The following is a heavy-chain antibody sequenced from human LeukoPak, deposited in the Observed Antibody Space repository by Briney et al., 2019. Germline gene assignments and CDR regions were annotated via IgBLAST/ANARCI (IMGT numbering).Heavy chain of an antibody. Sequence: ASVKVSCKASGYTFTGYYMHWVRQAPGQGLEWMGWINPNSGGSNYAQKFQGRVTMTRDTSISTAYMELSRLRSDDTAVYYCARDPQNRLDAFDIWAKGQWSPSLQ. V-gene: IGHV1-2*02. J-gene: IGHJ3*02. CDR1: GYTFTGYY. CDR2: INPNSGGS. CDR3: ARDPQNRLDAFDI. D-gene: IGHD2/OR15-2a*01.